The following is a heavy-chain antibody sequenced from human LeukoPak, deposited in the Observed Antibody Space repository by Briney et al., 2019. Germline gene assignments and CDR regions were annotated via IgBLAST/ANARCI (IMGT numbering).Heavy chain of an antibody. D-gene: IGHD3-22*01. CDR2: IYHSGST. CDR1: GGSISSSSYY. J-gene: IGHJ4*02. V-gene: IGHV4-39*07. Sequence: ASETLSLTCTVSGGSISSSSYYWGWIRQPPGKGLEWIGEIYHSGSTNYNPSLKSRVTISVDKSKNQFSLNLSSVTAADTAVYYCARVSYYDNSGPLEGYFDYWGQGTLVTVSS. CDR3: ARVSYYDNSGPLEGYFDY.